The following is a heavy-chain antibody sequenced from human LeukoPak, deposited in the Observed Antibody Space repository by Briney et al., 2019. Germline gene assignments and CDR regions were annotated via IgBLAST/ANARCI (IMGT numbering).Heavy chain of an antibody. CDR1: GFTFSSYS. CDR2: ISSSSSYI. V-gene: IGHV3-21*01. D-gene: IGHD5-18*01. Sequence: PGGSLRLSCAASGFTFSSYSMNWVRQAPGKGLEWVSSISSSSSYIYYADSVKGRFTISRANAKHSLYLQMNSLRAEDTAVYYCAKDPRDHTYGWSWRYFDYWGQGTLVTVSS. CDR3: AKDPRDHTYGWSWRYFDY. J-gene: IGHJ4*02.